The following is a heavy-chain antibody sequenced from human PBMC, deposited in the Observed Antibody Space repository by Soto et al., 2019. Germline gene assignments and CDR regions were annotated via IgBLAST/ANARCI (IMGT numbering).Heavy chain of an antibody. V-gene: IGHV3-21*01. CDR2: ISSSSSYI. CDR3: ARATYYYDSSGYYDAFDI. D-gene: IGHD3-22*01. CDR1: GFTFSSYS. Sequence: LGGSLRLSCAASGFTFSSYSMNWVRQAPGKGLEWVSSISSSSSYIYYADSVKGRFTISRDNAKNSLYLQMNSLRAEDTAVYYCARATYYYDSSGYYDAFDIWGQGTMVTVSS. J-gene: IGHJ3*02.